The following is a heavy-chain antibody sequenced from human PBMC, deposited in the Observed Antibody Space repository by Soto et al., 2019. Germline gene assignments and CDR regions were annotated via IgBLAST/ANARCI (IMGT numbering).Heavy chain of an antibody. CDR3: AGQPYYYDSSGYYRIYYGMDV. CDR1: GGSISSGDYY. V-gene: IGHV4-30-4*01. CDR2: IYYSGST. Sequence: SETLSLTCTVSGGSISSGDYYWSWIRQPPGKGLEWIGYIYYSGSTYYNPSLKSRVTISVDTSKNQFSLKLSSVTAADTAVYYCAGQPYYYDSSGYYRIYYGMDVWGQGTTVTVS. D-gene: IGHD3-22*01. J-gene: IGHJ6*02.